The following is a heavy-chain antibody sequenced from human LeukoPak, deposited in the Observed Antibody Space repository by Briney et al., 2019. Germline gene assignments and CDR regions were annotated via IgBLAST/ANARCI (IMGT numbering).Heavy chain of an antibody. CDR2: INPNSGGT. CDR1: GYTFTGYY. J-gene: IGHJ4*02. CDR3: ARVHYYDSSGYYPV. V-gene: IGHV1-2*02. D-gene: IGHD3-22*01. Sequence: ASVKVSCKASGYTFTGYYMHWVRQAPGQGLEWMGWINPNSGGTKYAQKFQGRVTMTRDTSISTAYMELSRLRSDDTAVYYCARVHYYDSSGYYPVWGQGTLVTVSS.